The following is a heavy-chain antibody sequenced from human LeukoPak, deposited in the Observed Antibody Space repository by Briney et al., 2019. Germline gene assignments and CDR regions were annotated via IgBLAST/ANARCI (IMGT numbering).Heavy chain of an antibody. Sequence: PGGSLRLSCAASGFTVGSNYMSWVRQAPGKGLEWVSVIYSGGSTYYADSVKGRFTISRDNSKNTLYLQMNSLRAEDTAVYYCARDPYSGSPLWAFDIWGQGTMVTVSS. V-gene: IGHV3-53*01. CDR3: ARDPYSGSPLWAFDI. CDR1: GFTVGSNY. CDR2: IYSGGST. J-gene: IGHJ3*02. D-gene: IGHD1-26*01.